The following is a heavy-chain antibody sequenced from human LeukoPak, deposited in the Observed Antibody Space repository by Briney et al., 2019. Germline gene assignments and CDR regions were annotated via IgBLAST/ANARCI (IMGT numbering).Heavy chain of an antibody. V-gene: IGHV4-59*08. Sequence: PSETLSLTCSVSGDSVSNYYWSWIRQPPGKGLEWIGYVYYTGSTNYNPSLKSRVAMFEDKSENQFSLRLYSVTVADTAVYYCARHFAYSSSSYFDYWGQGSLVTVSS. CDR1: GDSVSNYY. CDR3: ARHFAYSSSSYFDY. D-gene: IGHD6-6*01. CDR2: VYYTGST. J-gene: IGHJ4*02.